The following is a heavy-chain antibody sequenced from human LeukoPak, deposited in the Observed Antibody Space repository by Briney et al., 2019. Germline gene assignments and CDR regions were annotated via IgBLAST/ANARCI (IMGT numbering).Heavy chain of an antibody. V-gene: IGHV4-39*07. CDR1: GGSISSSSYY. D-gene: IGHD6-19*01. Sequence: PSETLSLTCTVSGGSISSSSYYWGWIRQPPRKGLEWIGSIYYSGSTYYNPSLKSRVTISVDTSKNQFSLKLSSVTAADTAVYYCARDPHSGWPENYWGQGTLVTVSS. CDR2: IYYSGST. J-gene: IGHJ4*02. CDR3: ARDPHSGWPENY.